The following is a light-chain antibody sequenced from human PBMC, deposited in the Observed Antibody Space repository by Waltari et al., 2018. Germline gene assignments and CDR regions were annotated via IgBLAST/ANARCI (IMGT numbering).Light chain of an antibody. CDR1: SSHIGGYRS. J-gene: IGLJ1*01. CDR2: DVT. V-gene: IGLV2-14*01. Sequence: QSALTQPASVSGSPGQSITIPCTGTSSHIGGYRSVSWYQQPPGNAPTLMIYDVTTRPSGVSIRFSGSNSGSTASLTISGLQAEDEADYYCSSYKGSSTLYVFGTGTKVTVL. CDR3: SSYKGSSTLYV.